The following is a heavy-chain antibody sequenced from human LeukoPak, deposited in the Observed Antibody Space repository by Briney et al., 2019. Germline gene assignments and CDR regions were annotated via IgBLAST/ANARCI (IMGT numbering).Heavy chain of an antibody. CDR1: GYTFTNYY. J-gene: IGHJ4*02. V-gene: IGHV1-18*04. CDR3: ASVSSGIAVAGLDY. D-gene: IGHD6-19*01. Sequence: ASVKVSCKASGYTFTNYYMHWVRQAPGQGLEWMGWISAYNGNTNYAQKLQGRVTMTTDTSTSTAYMELRSLRSDDTAVYYCASVSSGIAVAGLDYWGQGTLVTVSS. CDR2: ISAYNGNT.